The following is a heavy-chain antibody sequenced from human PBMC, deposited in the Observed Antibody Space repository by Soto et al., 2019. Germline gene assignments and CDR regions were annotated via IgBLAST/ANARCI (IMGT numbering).Heavy chain of an antibody. J-gene: IGHJ6*03. CDR1: GGSISSYY. CDR2: IYYSGST. D-gene: IGHD6-6*01. CDR3: ARLALRSIAARGPLYYYYYMDV. V-gene: IGHV4-59*08. Sequence: QVQLQESGPGLVKPSETLSLTCTVSGGSISSYYWSWIRQPPGKGLEWIGYIYYSGSTNYNPSLKSRVTISVDTSKNQFSLKLSSVTAADTAVYYCARLALRSIAARGPLYYYYYMDVWGKGTTVTVSS.